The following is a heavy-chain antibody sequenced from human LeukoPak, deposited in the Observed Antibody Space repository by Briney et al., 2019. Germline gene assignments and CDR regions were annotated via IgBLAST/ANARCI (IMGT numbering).Heavy chain of an antibody. CDR1: GGSISSDY. D-gene: IGHD3-22*01. CDR3: AREPYYYDSSGYYGPPKDYYYGMDV. Sequence: SETLSLTCTVSGGSISSDYWSWIRQPAGKGLEWIGRIYTSGSTNYNPSLKSRVTMSVDTSKNQFSLKLSSVTAADTAVYYCAREPYYYDSSGYYGPPKDYYYGMDVRGQGTTVTVSS. V-gene: IGHV4-4*07. J-gene: IGHJ6*02. CDR2: IYTSGST.